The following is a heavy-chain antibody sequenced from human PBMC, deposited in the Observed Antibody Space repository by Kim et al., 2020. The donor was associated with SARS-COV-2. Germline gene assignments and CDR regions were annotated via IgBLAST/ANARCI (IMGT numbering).Heavy chain of an antibody. D-gene: IGHD3-10*01. Sequence: GGSLRLSCTASGFTFGDYAMSWVRQAPGKGLEWVGFIRSKAYGGTTEYAASVKGRFTISRDDSKSIAYLQMNSLKTEDTAVYYCTKITMVRGVTLGDYYYYGMDVWGQGTTVTVSS. J-gene: IGHJ6*02. CDR2: IRSKAYGGTT. V-gene: IGHV3-49*04. CDR1: GFTFGDYA. CDR3: TKITMVRGVTLGDYYYYGMDV.